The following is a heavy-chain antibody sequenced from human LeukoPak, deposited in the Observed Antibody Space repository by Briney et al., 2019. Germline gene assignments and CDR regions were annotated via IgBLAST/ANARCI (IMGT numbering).Heavy chain of an antibody. J-gene: IGHJ4*02. CDR1: GASISNYY. Sequence: PSETLSLTCTVSGASISNYYWSWIRQTPEKGLEWMGHIHTSGESRYYPSLESRLTMSIDTSRNQLSLKLTSVTAADTAVYYCARSSIAARPDRNFFDYWGQGTLVTVSS. V-gene: IGHV4-4*09. D-gene: IGHD6-6*01. CDR3: ARSSIAARPDRNFFDY. CDR2: IHTSGES.